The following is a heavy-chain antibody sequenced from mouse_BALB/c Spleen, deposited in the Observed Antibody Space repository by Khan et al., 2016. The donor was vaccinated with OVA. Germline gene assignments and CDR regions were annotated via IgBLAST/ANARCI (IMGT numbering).Heavy chain of an antibody. Sequence: VQLVESGPGLVAPSQSLSITCTVSGFSLTDYGVSWIRQPPGKGLEWLGVIWGGGSTYYNSVLKSRLSISKDNSENLVFLKMNSLQTDDTAMYYCAKHLILYPYYVDYWGQGTTLTVSA. CDR2: IWGGGST. J-gene: IGHJ2*01. CDR1: GFSLTDYG. V-gene: IGHV2-6-5*01. CDR3: AKHLILYPYYVDY.